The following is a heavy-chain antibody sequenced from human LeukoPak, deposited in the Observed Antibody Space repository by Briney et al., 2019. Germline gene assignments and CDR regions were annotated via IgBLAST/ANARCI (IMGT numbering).Heavy chain of an antibody. Sequence: GGPLRLSCAASGFTLSSYSMYWVRPAPGRGVEWVSYIISTIYYADSVKGRFTISRDNAKNSLYLQMNSLRAEDTAVYYCARGAYYYYMDVWGKGTTVTVSS. CDR2: IISTI. V-gene: IGHV3-48*04. CDR3: ARGAYYYYMDV. CDR1: GFTLSSYS. J-gene: IGHJ6*03.